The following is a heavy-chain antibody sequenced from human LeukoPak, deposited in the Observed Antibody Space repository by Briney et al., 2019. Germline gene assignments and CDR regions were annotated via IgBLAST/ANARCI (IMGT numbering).Heavy chain of an antibody. Sequence: GGSLRLSCVASGFAFSTYGMHWVRQAPGKGLEWVAVIANDAKTTYYADSVKGRVTISRDNSKNTLYLQMNSLRAEDTAVYYCAKGPLHYIHGTHYFDYWGQGTLVTVSS. J-gene: IGHJ4*02. CDR3: AKGPLHYIHGTHYFDY. CDR1: GFAFSTYG. V-gene: IGHV3-30*18. D-gene: IGHD1-14*01. CDR2: IANDAKTT.